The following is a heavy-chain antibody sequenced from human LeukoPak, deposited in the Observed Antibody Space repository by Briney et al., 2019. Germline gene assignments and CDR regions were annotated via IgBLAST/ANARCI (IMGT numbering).Heavy chain of an antibody. CDR1: GLAVSSYP. V-gene: IGHV3-23*01. CDR2: ISGGGANT. D-gene: IGHD6-19*01. J-gene: IGHJ5*02. Sequence: GGSLRLSCAGSGLAVSSYPMSWVRQAPGKGLEWVSSISGGGANTYYADSVKGRFSISRDNAKNTLYLQMNSLRAEDTAVYYCARSGWSLANWFDPWGQGTLVTVSS. CDR3: ARSGWSLANWFDP.